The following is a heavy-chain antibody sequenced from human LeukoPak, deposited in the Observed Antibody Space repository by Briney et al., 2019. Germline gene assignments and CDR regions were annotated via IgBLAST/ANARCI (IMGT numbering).Heavy chain of an antibody. J-gene: IGHJ4*02. CDR1: GFTFSNYA. V-gene: IGHV3-23*01. CDR2: INGGGGST. Sequence: GGSLRLSCAASGFTFSNYAMNWVRQAPGKGLEWVSSINGGGGSTYYADSVKGRFTISRDNSKNTLYLQMNSLRAEDTAVYYCAKPAKTDYADYWGQGTLVTVSS. D-gene: IGHD1-14*01. CDR3: AKPAKTDYADY.